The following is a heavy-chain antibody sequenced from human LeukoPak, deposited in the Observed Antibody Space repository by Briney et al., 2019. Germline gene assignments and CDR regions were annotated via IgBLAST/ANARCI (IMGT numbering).Heavy chain of an antibody. Sequence: GGSLRLSCAASGFTFSSYAMHWVRQAPGKGLEWVAIISYDGSKKNYADSVKGRFTISRDNSKNTLYLQMNSLRAEDTAMYYRAREVYHYDSSGYYYVFDYWGQGTLVTVSS. CDR1: GFTFSSYA. J-gene: IGHJ4*02. CDR3: AREVYHYDSSGYYYVFDY. D-gene: IGHD3-22*01. CDR2: ISYDGSKK. V-gene: IGHV3-30*04.